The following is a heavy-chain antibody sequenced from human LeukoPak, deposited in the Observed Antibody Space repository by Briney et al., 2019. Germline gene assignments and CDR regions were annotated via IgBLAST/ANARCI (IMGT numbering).Heavy chain of an antibody. CDR2: VYDIGST. V-gene: IGHV4-59*11. J-gene: IGHJ4*02. CDR1: GGSIGSHY. CDR3: ARGGVLKSVDY. D-gene: IGHD3-16*01. Sequence: PSETLSLTCTVSGGSIGSHYWTWLRQTPGKGLEWIGYVYDIGSTKYNPSLKSRVTISVDTSKNQFSLRLSSVTAADTAVYYCARGGVLKSVDYWGQGTLVAVSS.